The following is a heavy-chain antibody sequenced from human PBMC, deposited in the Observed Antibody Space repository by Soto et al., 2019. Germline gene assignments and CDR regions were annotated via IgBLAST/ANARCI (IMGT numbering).Heavy chain of an antibody. CDR3: ARSDGHTFNWLDS. Sequence: QVQLVQSGAEVKTPGASVKVSCKASGYPFTKYDLNWVRQAPGQGLAWMGWMNPTSGNTGSAQKFQGRLTLTWDTARCIAHMEWSSLRNADTAVYYCARSDGHTFNWLDSWGQGNLVNVSA. V-gene: IGHV1-8*01. D-gene: IGHD2-2*02. CDR2: MNPTSGNT. CDR1: GYPFTKYD. J-gene: IGHJ5*01.